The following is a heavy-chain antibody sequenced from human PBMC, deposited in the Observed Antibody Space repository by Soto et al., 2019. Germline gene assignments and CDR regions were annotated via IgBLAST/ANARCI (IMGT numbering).Heavy chain of an antibody. CDR1: GGSISSYY. V-gene: IGHV4-59*08. J-gene: IGHJ5*02. CDR3: ARARRSYWFDP. D-gene: IGHD3-16*02. CDR2: IYYSGST. Sequence: SDTLSLTWTVFGGSISSYYWSWIRQPPGKGLEWIGYIYYSGSTNYNPSLKSRVTISVDTSKNQFSLKLSSVTAADTAVYYCARARRSYWFDPWGQGTLVTVSS.